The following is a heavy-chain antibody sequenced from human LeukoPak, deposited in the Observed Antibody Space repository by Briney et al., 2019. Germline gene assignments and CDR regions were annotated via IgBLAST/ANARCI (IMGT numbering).Heavy chain of an antibody. CDR2: IYHSGST. Sequence: SETLSLTCAVSGYSISSGYYWGWIRQPPGKGLEWIGSIYHSGSTYYNPSLKSRVTISVDTSKNQFSLKLSYTAADTAVYYCARGGYSGYDYWGQGTLVTVSS. J-gene: IGHJ4*02. V-gene: IGHV4-38-2*01. CDR1: GYSISSGYY. D-gene: IGHD5-12*01. CDR3: ARGGYSGYDY.